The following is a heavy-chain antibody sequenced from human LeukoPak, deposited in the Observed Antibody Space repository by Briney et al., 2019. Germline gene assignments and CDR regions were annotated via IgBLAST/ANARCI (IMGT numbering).Heavy chain of an antibody. CDR1: GGTFTSYA. D-gene: IGHD4-17*01. V-gene: IGHV1-69*04. Sequence: SVNVSCKASGGTFTSYAISWVRQAPGQGLEWMGRIIPILGIANYAQKFQGRVTITADKSTSTAYMELSSMRSEDTAVYYCAREPTLGDYGDYGGWFDPWGQGTLDTVSS. CDR3: AREPTLGDYGDYGGWFDP. CDR2: IIPILGIA. J-gene: IGHJ5*02.